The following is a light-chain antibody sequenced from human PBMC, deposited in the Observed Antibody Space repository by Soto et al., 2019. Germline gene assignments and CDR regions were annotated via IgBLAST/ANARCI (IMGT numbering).Light chain of an antibody. Sequence: EIVLTQSPGTLSLSPGERATLSCRASQSVSSSYLAWYQQKPGQAPRLLIYGASSRATGIPDRFSGSGSGTDFTRTSSTLEPEDFAVYYCQQYGSSPRTFGGGTKVDIK. CDR3: QQYGSSPRT. CDR2: GAS. J-gene: IGKJ4*01. V-gene: IGKV3-20*01. CDR1: QSVSSSY.